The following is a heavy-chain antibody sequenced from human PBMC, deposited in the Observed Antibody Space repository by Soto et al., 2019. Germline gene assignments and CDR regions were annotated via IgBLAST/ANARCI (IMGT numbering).Heavy chain of an antibody. D-gene: IGHD4-17*01. CDR3: ATAPAGYGDRIYAFDI. Sequence: QVQLVQSGAEVKKPGASVKVSCKVSGYTLTELSMHWVRQAPGKGLEWMGGFDPEDGETIYAQKFQGRVTMTEDTSTDTAYMELSSLRSEDTAVYYCATAPAGYGDRIYAFDIWGQGTMVTVSS. CDR2: FDPEDGET. J-gene: IGHJ3*02. V-gene: IGHV1-24*01. CDR1: GYTLTELS.